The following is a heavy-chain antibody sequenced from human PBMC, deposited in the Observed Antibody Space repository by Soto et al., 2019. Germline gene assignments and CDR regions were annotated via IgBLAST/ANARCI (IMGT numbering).Heavy chain of an antibody. CDR2: ISGDGFNI. J-gene: IGHJ3*02. Sequence: LSCSACVWIFSKYRKPSFRQAPGKGLESVSAISGDGFNIHYADSVKGRFTISRDSSRNTLYLQMSSLRTDDTAVYYCVKTYSTGKVSDIWGQGTVVTVSS. V-gene: IGHV3-64D*08. CDR1: VWIFSKYR. D-gene: IGHD3-3*01. CDR3: VKTYSTGKVSDI.